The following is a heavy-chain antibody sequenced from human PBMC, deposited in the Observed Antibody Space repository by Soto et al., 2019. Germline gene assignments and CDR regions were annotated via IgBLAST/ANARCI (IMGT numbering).Heavy chain of an antibody. Sequence: ASVKVSCKASGGTFSSYAISWVRQAPGQGLEWVGGIIPIFGTANYAQKFQGRVTITADKSTSTAYMELSSLRSEDTAVYYCARDGLGYDSSGEGPLWGQGTLATVSS. J-gene: IGHJ4*02. CDR1: GGTFSSYA. CDR3: ARDGLGYDSSGEGPL. D-gene: IGHD3-22*01. V-gene: IGHV1-69*06. CDR2: IIPIFGTA.